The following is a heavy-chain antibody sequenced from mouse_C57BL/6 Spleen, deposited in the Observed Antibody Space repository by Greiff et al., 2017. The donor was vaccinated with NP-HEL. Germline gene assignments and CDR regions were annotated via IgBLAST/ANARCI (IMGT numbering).Heavy chain of an antibody. V-gene: IGHV1-26*01. Sequence: VQLQQSGPELVKPGASVKISCKASGYTFTDYYMNWVKQSHGKSLEWIGDINPNNGGTSYNQKFKGKATLTVDKSSSTAYMELRSLTSEDSAVYYCARQMVTTTYYYAMDYWGQGTSVTVSS. CDR2: INPNNGGT. D-gene: IGHD2-2*01. J-gene: IGHJ4*01. CDR1: GYTFTDYY. CDR3: ARQMVTTTYYYAMDY.